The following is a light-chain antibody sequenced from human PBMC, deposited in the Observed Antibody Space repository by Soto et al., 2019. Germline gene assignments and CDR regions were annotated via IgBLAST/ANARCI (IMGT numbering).Light chain of an antibody. CDR3: QHYKTWPYT. CDR1: QSVGSN. J-gene: IGKJ2*01. Sequence: EIVMTQSPATLSVSPGERATLSCRASQSVGSNLAWYQQKPAQAPRLLIYGASTRATGIPARFSGSGSGTEFTLTISYLLSEDLAVYYCQHYKTWPYTFGLGTKLEIK. CDR2: GAS. V-gene: IGKV3-15*01.